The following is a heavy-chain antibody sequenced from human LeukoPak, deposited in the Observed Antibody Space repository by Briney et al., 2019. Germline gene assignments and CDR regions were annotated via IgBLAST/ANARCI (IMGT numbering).Heavy chain of an antibody. J-gene: IGHJ4*02. V-gene: IGHV4-59*08. Sequence: SETLSLTCTVSGGSISSYYWSWIRQPPGKGLEWIGYIYYSGSTKYNPSLKSRVTISVDTSKTQFSLKLSFVTAADTAMYYCARRKVDTAMVTPFDYWGQGTLVTVSS. D-gene: IGHD5-18*01. CDR3: ARRKVDTAMVTPFDY. CDR1: GGSISSYY. CDR2: IYYSGST.